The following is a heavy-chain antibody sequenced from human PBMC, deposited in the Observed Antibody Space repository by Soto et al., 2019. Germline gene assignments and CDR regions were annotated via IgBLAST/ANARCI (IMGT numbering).Heavy chain of an antibody. CDR1: GYSFTSYW. D-gene: IGHD4-4*01. CDR3: ARPTDYSNCGYYYYGMDV. CDR2: IDPSDSYT. V-gene: IGHV5-10-1*01. J-gene: IGHJ6*02. Sequence: GESLKISCKGSGYSFTSYWISWVRQMPGKGLEWMGRIDPSDSYTNYSPSFQGHVTISADKSISTAYLQWSSLKASDTAMYYCARPTDYSNCGYYYYGMDVWGQGTTVTVSS.